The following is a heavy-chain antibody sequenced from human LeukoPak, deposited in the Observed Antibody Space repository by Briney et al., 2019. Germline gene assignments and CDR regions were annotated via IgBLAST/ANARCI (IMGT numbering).Heavy chain of an antibody. D-gene: IGHD2/OR15-2a*01. CDR3: SEGYFEPFDH. V-gene: IGHV4-59*02. CDR2: LSYTGKT. Sequence: SETLSLTCVVSGASVSSSHWNWIRQLPGKGLEWIGCLSYTGKTDYNPSLTSRVTMSLDTSKNQVSLKLRSLTAADTAIYYRSEGYFEPFDHWGQGTLVTVSS. J-gene: IGHJ4*02. CDR1: GASVSSSH.